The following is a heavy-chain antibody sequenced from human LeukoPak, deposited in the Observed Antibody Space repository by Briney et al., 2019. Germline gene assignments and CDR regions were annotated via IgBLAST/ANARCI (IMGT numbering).Heavy chain of an antibody. CDR3: AKPAKTDYADY. V-gene: IGHV3-23*01. CDR1: GFTFSSYE. J-gene: IGHJ4*02. CDR2: ISGSGGNT. Sequence: GGSLRLSCAASGFTFSSYEMNWVRQAPGKGLEWVSAISGSGGNTYYADSVKGRFTISRDNSKNTLYLQMNSLRAEDTALYYCAKPAKTDYADYWGQGTLVTVSS. D-gene: IGHD1-14*01.